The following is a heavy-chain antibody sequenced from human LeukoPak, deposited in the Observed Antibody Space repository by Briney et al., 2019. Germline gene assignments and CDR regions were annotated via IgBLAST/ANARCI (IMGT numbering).Heavy chain of an antibody. D-gene: IGHD6-19*01. CDR2: IYYSGST. J-gene: IGHJ4*02. CDR1: GGSISTYY. CDR3: ARHSSGWFLGTRYFDY. V-gene: IGHV4-59*08. Sequence: SETLSLTCTVSGGSISTYYWSWIRQPPGKGLEWIGYIYYSGSTNYNPSLKSRVTISVDTSKNQFSLKLSSVTAADTAVHYCARHSSGWFLGTRYFDYWGQGTLVTVSS.